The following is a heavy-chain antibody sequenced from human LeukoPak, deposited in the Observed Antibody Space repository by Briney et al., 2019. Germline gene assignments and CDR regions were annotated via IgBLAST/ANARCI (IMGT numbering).Heavy chain of an antibody. CDR1: GYTFTGYY. CDR2: INPNSGGT. J-gene: IGHJ5*02. D-gene: IGHD2-2*01. CDR3: AREVGYSSSYYGRFDP. V-gene: IGHV1-2*06. Sequence: ASVKVSCKAAGYTFTGYYMFWVRQAPGQGLEWMGRINPNSGGTNYAQKFQGRVTMTRDTAISTFYMELSSLRSDDTAVYFCAREVGYSSSYYGRFDPWGQGTLVIVSS.